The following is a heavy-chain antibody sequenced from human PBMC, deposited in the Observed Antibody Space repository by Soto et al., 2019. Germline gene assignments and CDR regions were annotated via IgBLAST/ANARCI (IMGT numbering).Heavy chain of an antibody. CDR1: GFTFSSYS. Sequence: GGSLRLSCAASGFTFSSYSMNWVRQAPGKGLEWVSSISSSSSYIYYADSVKGRFTISRDNAKNSLYLQMNSLRAEDTAVYYCARDKDLRYFDWYTYYYYGMDVWGQGTTVTVSS. J-gene: IGHJ6*02. CDR2: ISSSSSYI. CDR3: ARDKDLRYFDWYTYYYYGMDV. V-gene: IGHV3-21*01. D-gene: IGHD3-9*01.